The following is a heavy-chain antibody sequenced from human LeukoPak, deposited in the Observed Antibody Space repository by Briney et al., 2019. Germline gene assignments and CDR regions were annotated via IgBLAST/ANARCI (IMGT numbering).Heavy chain of an antibody. D-gene: IGHD3-22*01. CDR3: AKVDYYDSGYDY. CDR1: GFTFSSYW. Sequence: GGSLRLSCAASGFTFSSYWMHWVRQAPGKGLVWVSRINSDGSSTSYADSVKGRFTISRDNAKNTLYLQMNSLRAEDTAVYYCAKVDYYDSGYDYWGQGTLVTVSS. V-gene: IGHV3-74*01. J-gene: IGHJ4*02. CDR2: INSDGSST.